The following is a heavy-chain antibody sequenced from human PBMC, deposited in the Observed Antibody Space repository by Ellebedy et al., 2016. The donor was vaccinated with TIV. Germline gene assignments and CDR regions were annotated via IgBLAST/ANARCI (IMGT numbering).Heavy chain of an antibody. D-gene: IGHD1-7*01. Sequence: SETLSLTXTVSGDSISSYYWSWIRRPPGKGLEWIGHIYFSGSATYNPSLRSRVTISVHTSKQQFSLNLSSVTAADTAIYYCARWNSGVVGLDALDIWGQGKMVTVSS. CDR3: ARWNSGVVGLDALDI. CDR1: GDSISSYY. V-gene: IGHV4-4*09. CDR2: IYFSGSA. J-gene: IGHJ3*02.